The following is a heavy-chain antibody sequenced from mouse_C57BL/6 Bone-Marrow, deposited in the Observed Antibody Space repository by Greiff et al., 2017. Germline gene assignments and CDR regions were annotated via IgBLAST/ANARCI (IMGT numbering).Heavy chain of an antibody. J-gene: IGHJ4*01. D-gene: IGHD2-2*01. CDR1: GYTFTSYW. CDR3: ARCGYRGLSAMDY. Sequence: QVQLQQPGAELVKPGASVKLSCKASGYTFTSYWMNWVKQRPGRGLEWIGGIYPNSGGTKYNEKFKSKATLTVDTPSSTAYMQLSSLTSEDSAVYNCARCGYRGLSAMDYWGQGTPVTGSA. CDR2: IYPNSGGT. V-gene: IGHV1-72*01.